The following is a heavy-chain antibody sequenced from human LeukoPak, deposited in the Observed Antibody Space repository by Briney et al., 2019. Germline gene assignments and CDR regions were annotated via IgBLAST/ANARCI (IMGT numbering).Heavy chain of an antibody. J-gene: IGHJ4*02. D-gene: IGHD2-8*01. CDR3: MTNCGGDC. V-gene: IGHV3-7*01. CDR1: GFTFSNSW. CDR2: IKEDGNQK. Sequence: GGSLRLSCAVSGFTFSNSWMNWVRQAPGKGLEWLANIKEDGNQKNYMDSVKGRFVISRDNAKNLLYLQMNSLKAEDTAVYYCMTNCGGDCWGQGTLVTVSS.